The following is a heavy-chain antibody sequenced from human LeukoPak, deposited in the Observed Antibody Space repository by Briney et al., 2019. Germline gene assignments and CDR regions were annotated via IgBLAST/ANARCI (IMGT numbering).Heavy chain of an antibody. D-gene: IGHD6-13*01. CDR2: INPNSGGT. CDR3: ASSPLGSSWYLPDY. CDR1: GYTFTGYY. J-gene: IGHJ4*02. V-gene: IGHV1-2*06. Sequence: ASVKVSCKASGYTFTGYYMHWVRQAPGQGLEWMGRINPNSGGTNYAQKFQGRVTMTRDTSISTAYMELSRLRSDDTAVYYCASSPLGSSWYLPDYWGQGTLVTVSS.